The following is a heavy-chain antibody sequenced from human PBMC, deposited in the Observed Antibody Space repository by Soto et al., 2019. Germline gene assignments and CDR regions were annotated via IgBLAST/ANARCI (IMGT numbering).Heavy chain of an antibody. CDR3: ARAIVGTTTNGWLQP. D-gene: IGHD1-26*01. V-gene: IGHV1-69*13. CDR2: IIPIFGTA. CDR1: GGTFSRYA. Sequence: SVKVSCKASGGTFSRYAISWVRQAPGQGLEWMGGIIPIFGTANYAQKFQGRVTITADESTSTAYMELSSLRFEDTAVYYCARAIVGTTTNGWLQPWGQGTRVNVS. J-gene: IGHJ5*02.